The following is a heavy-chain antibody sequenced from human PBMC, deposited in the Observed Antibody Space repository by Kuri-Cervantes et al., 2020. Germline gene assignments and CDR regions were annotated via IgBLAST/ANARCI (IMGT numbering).Heavy chain of an antibody. CDR2: ISYDGSNK. CDR1: GFTFNSYG. J-gene: IGHJ4*02. V-gene: IGHV3-30*18. D-gene: IGHD6-19*01. CDR3: AKVYITVADTYYFDY. Sequence: GESLKISCAASGFTFNSYGMHWVRQAPGKGLEWVAVISYDGSNKYYADSVKGRFTISRDNSKNTLYLQMNSLRAEDTAVYYCAKVYITVADTYYFDYWGQGTLVTVSS.